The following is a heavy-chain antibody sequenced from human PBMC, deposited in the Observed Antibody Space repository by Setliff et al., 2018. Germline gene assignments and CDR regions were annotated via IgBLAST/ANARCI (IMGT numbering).Heavy chain of an antibody. CDR2: ISYDGSNK. V-gene: IGHV3-30*01. CDR3: AKGTSYFSDSSGYYYDGLTPSGYMDV. CDR1: GFTFSSYA. D-gene: IGHD3-22*01. Sequence: GGSLRLSCAASGFTFSSYAMHWVRQAPGKGLEWVAVISYDGSNKYYADSVKGRFTISRDNSKNTVSLQMNSLRPEDTAVYYCAKGTSYFSDSSGYYYDGLTPSGYMDVWGRGTTVTVS. J-gene: IGHJ6*03.